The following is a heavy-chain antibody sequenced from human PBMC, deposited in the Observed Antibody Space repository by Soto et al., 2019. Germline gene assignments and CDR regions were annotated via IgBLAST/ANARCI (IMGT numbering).Heavy chain of an antibody. J-gene: IGHJ4*02. D-gene: IGHD1-20*01. V-gene: IGHV1-18*01. CDR3: AREINLGISEYYFDY. CDR2: ISAYNGNT. CDR1: GYTFTSYG. Sequence: GASVKVSCKSSGYTFTSYGISWVRQAPGQGLEWMGWISAYNGNTNYAQKLQGRVTMTTDTSTSTAYMELRSLRSDDTAVYYCAREINLGISEYYFDYWGQGTLVTVSS.